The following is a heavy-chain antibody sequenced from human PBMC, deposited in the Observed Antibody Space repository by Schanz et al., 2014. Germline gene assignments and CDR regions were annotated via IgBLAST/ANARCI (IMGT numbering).Heavy chain of an antibody. V-gene: IGHV3-48*01. CDR2: ISSASSTI. CDR3: AKDAENTAMITDYFDY. Sequence: EVHLLESGGGLVEPGGSLRLSCATSGFSLDIFAVSWVRQAPGKGLEWVSYISSASSTINYADSVKGRFTISRDNAKNSLYLQMNSLRAEDTAVYDCAKDAENTAMITDYFDYWGQGTLVTVSS. D-gene: IGHD5-18*01. J-gene: IGHJ4*02. CDR1: GFSLDIFA.